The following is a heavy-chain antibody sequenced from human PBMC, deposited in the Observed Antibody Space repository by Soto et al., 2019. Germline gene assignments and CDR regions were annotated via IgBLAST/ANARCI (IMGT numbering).Heavy chain of an antibody. V-gene: IGHV4-39*01. J-gene: IGHJ5*02. D-gene: IGHD3-10*01. CDR3: ARHAGHYYGSGSDWFDP. CDR1: GGSISSSSYY. CDR2: IYYSGST. Sequence: SETLSLTCTVSGGSISSSSYYWVWIRQPPGKGLEWIGSIYYSGSTYYNPSLKSRVTISVDTSKNQFSLKLSSVTAADTAVYYCARHAGHYYGSGSDWFDPWGQGTLVTVSS.